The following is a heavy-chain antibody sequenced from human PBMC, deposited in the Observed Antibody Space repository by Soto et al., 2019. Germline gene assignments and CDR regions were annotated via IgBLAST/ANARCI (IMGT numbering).Heavy chain of an antibody. Sequence: ASVKVSCKSSGYAFTGYYIHWVRQAPGQGLEWIGWINPSSGDTNYAQKFQGRVTMTRDTSFSTAYMELSSLRSDDTAVYYCATRYSYVHFWGQGTLVTVSS. D-gene: IGHD5-18*01. CDR3: ATRYSYVHF. CDR2: INPSSGDT. V-gene: IGHV1-2*02. CDR1: GYAFTGYY. J-gene: IGHJ4*02.